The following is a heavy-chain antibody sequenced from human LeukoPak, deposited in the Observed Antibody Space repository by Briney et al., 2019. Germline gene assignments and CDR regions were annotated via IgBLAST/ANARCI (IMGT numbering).Heavy chain of an antibody. J-gene: IGHJ4*02. CDR3: AKDLTGAYCSDY. CDR2: VQYDGSEK. V-gene: IGHV3-30-3*01. CDR1: GFIFSSHA. Sequence: GGSLRLSCAASGFIFSSHAMHWVRQAPGKGLEWVAVVQYDGSEKRYADSVKGRFTVSRDNSKNTLYLQMDSLTAEDTAVYHCAKDLTGAYCSDYWGQGTLVTVSS. D-gene: IGHD3-9*01.